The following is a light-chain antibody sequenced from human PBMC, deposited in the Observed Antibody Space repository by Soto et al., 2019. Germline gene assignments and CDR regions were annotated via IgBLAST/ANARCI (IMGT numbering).Light chain of an antibody. CDR3: QHYNNWPT. V-gene: IGKV3-15*01. Sequence: EIVMTQSPATLSVSPWERATLSCRASQSVRSNLAWYQQKPGQAPRLLIYGASTRATGIPARFSGSGSGTDFTLTISSLQSEDFALYYCQHYNNWPTFGQGTKVDIK. CDR2: GAS. J-gene: IGKJ1*01. CDR1: QSVRSN.